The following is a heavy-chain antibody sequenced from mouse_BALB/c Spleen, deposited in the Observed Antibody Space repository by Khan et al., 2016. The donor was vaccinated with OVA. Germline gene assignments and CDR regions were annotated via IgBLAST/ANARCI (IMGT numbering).Heavy chain of an antibody. CDR1: GYSITSGYG. V-gene: IGHV3-2*02. CDR3: ARTARIKY. D-gene: IGHD1-2*01. Sequence: EVQLQESGPGLVKPSQSLSLTCTVTGYSITSGYGWNWIRQFPGNKLEWMGYISSSGSTNYNPSLKSRFPITRDTSKNQFFLQLNSVTTEDTATYYCARTARIKYWGQGTTLTVAS. J-gene: IGHJ2*01. CDR2: ISSSGST.